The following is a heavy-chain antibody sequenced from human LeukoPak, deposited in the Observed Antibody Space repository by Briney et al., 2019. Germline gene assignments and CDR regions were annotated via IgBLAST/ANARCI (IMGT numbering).Heavy chain of an antibody. V-gene: IGHV3-23*01. CDR3: AEHGGDAYYSYYYIDV. D-gene: IGHD4-23*01. CDR1: GFTFSSYA. J-gene: IGHJ6*03. CDR2: FSGSGGST. Sequence: GGSLRLSCAASGFTFSSYAMSWVRQAPGKGLEWVSAFSGSGGSTYYADSVKGRFTISRDNAKHTLSLQTTSLRADDTAVYYCAEHGGDAYYSYYYIDVWGKGPGVTVFS.